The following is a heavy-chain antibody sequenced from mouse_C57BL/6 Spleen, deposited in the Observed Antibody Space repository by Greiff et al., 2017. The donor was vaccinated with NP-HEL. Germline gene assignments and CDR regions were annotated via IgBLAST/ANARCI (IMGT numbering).Heavy chain of an antibody. V-gene: IGHV1-69*01. J-gene: IGHJ4*01. CDR3: AVTTRAYAMDY. Sequence: VQLQQSGPELVMPGASVKLSCKASGYTFTSYWMNWVKQRPGKGLEWMGEMDLSDSYTNYNQKFKGKSTLTVDKSSSTAYMQLSSLTSADSAVYYCAVTTRAYAMDYWGQGTSVTVSS. CDR1: GYTFTSYW. CDR2: MDLSDSYT. D-gene: IGHD2-2*01.